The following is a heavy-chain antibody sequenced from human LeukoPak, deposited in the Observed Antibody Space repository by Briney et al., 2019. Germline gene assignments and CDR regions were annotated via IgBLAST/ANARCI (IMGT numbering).Heavy chain of an antibody. Sequence: GASVKVSCKASGYNFITYGITWVRQAPGQGLEWMGWISTHNGNTNYAQKLQGRVTMTTDTSTSTAYMELRSLRSDDTAVYYCARGGPYCSSTSCYFFDYWGQGTLVTVSS. CDR3: ARGGPYCSSTSCYFFDY. V-gene: IGHV1-18*01. CDR1: GYNFITYG. D-gene: IGHD2-2*01. J-gene: IGHJ4*02. CDR2: ISTHNGNT.